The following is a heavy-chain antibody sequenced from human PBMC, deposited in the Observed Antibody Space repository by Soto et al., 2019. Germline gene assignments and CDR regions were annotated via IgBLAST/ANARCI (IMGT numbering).Heavy chain of an antibody. CDR1: GFTFSSYD. CDR2: IGTAGDT. D-gene: IGHD2-8*02. V-gene: IGHV3-13*01. CDR3: ARLVDGDYFDY. J-gene: IGHJ4*02. Sequence: GGSLRLSCAASGFTFSSYDMHWVRQATGKGLEWVSAIGTAGDTYYPGSVKGRFTISRENAKNSLYLQMNSLRAGDTAVYYCARLVDGDYFDYWGQGTLVTVSS.